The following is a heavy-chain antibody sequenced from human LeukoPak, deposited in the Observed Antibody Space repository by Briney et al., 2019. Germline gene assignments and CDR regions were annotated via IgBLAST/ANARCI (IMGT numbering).Heavy chain of an antibody. Sequence: SVKVSCKASGGTFSSYAISWVRQAPGQGLEWMGGIIPIFGTANYAQKFQGRVTITADKSTSTAYMELSSLRSEDTAVYYCARAKPGNYFLPANWFDPWGQGTLVTVSS. CDR1: GGTFSSYA. V-gene: IGHV1-69*06. CDR2: IIPIFGTA. J-gene: IGHJ5*02. CDR3: ARAKPGNYFLPANWFDP. D-gene: IGHD3-10*01.